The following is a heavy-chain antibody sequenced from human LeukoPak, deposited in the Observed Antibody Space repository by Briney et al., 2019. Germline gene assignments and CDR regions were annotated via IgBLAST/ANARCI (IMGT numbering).Heavy chain of an antibody. Sequence: GGSLRLSCAASGFTFSSYAMSWVRQAPGKGLEWVSAISGSGGSTYYADSVKGRFTISRDNSKNTLYLQMNSLRAEDTAVYYCAKGFCGGDCVSPSAVAFDIWGQGTMVTVSS. CDR3: AKGFCGGDCVSPSAVAFDI. D-gene: IGHD2-21*02. V-gene: IGHV3-23*01. CDR1: GFTFSSYA. J-gene: IGHJ3*02. CDR2: ISGSGGST.